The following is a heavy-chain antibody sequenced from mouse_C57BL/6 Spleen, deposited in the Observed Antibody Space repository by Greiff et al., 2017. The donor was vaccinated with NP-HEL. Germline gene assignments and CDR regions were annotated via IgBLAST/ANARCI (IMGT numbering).Heavy chain of an antibody. Sequence: VQLKESGPELVKPGASVKISCKASGYSFTDYYMNWVKQRHGKSLEWIGVINPNYGTTSYNQKFKGKATLTVDQSSSTAYMQLNSLTSEDSAVYYWAEGGSRGAMYDWGQGTSVTVSS. J-gene: IGHJ4*01. CDR2: INPNYGTT. D-gene: IGHD1-1*01. CDR3: AEGGSRGAMYD. V-gene: IGHV1-39*01. CDR1: GYSFTDYY.